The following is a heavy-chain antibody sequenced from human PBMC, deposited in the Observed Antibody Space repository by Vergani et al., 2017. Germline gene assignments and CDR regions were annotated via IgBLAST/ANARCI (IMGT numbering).Heavy chain of an antibody. D-gene: IGHD3-16*01. CDR3: ARGRDYVWGSYRERLYYYYMDD. CDR1: GGSFSGYY. Sequence: QVQLQQWGAGLLKPSETLSLTCAVYGGSFSGYYWSWIRQPPGKGLEWIGEINHSGSTNYNPSLKSRVTIAVDMSKNQFSLKLSSVTAADTAVYSCARGRDYVWGSYRERLYYYYMDDWGKGTTVTVSS. CDR2: INHSGST. V-gene: IGHV4-34*01. J-gene: IGHJ6*03.